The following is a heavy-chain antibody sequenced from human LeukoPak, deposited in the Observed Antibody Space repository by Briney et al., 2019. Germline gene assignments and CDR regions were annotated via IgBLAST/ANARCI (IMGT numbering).Heavy chain of an antibody. V-gene: IGHV4-38-2*01. J-gene: IGHJ3*02. D-gene: IGHD3-3*01. Sequence: GSLRLSCAASGFTFSDYYMSWIRQPPGKGLEWIGSIYYSGSTYYNPSLKSRVTISVDTSKNQFSLKLSSVTAADTAVYYCARGEPNYDFWSAYDRHGAFDIWGQGTMVSVSS. CDR3: ARGEPNYDFWSAYDRHGAFDI. CDR2: IYYSGST. CDR1: GFTFSDYY.